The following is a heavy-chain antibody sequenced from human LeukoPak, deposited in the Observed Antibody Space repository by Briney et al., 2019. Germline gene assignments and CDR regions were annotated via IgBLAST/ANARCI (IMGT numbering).Heavy chain of an antibody. V-gene: IGHV3-7*01. CDR2: IKQDGSQK. CDR3: ARDLSPKSCAPGDCDVLDI. D-gene: IGHD2-21*02. Sequence: GGSLRLSCAASGFTFSTYWMSWVRQAPGKGVEWVANIKQDGSQKNYVDSVKGRFTISRDNAKNSLYLQMNSLRDEDTAIYYCARDLSPKSCAPGDCDVLDIWGQGTMVTVSS. J-gene: IGHJ3*02. CDR1: GFTFSTYW.